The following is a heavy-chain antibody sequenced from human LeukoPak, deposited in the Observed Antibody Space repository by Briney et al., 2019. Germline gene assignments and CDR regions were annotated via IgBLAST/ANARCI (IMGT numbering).Heavy chain of an antibody. J-gene: IGHJ4*02. V-gene: IGHV3-48*03. CDR2: ISSSGSTK. Sequence: GGSLRLSCEASGFTFSSYEMNWVRQAPGKGLEWVSYISSSGSTKYYADSVKGRFTISRDNAMHSLYLQMNSLRVEDTAVYYCASLRPRQQLVVDSWGQGTLAAVSS. CDR1: GFTFSSYE. CDR3: ASLRPRQQLVVDS. D-gene: IGHD6-13*01.